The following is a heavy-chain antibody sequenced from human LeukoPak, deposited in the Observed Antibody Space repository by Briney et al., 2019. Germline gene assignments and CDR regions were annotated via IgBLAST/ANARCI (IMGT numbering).Heavy chain of an antibody. V-gene: IGHV3-48*01. CDR1: GFTFSSYE. D-gene: IGHD6-19*01. CDR2: ISSSSSTI. Sequence: GGSLRLSCAASGFTFSSYEMNWVRQAPGKGLEWVSYISSSSSTIYYADSVKGRFTISRDNAKNSLYLQMNSLRAEDTAVYYCARDPPIAVMDYWGQGTLVTVSS. J-gene: IGHJ4*02. CDR3: ARDPPIAVMDY.